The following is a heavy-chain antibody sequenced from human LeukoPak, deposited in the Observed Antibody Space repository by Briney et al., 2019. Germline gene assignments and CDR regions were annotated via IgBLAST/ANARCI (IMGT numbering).Heavy chain of an antibody. CDR3: ARVREGEQSYYFDY. V-gene: IGHV1-8*01. J-gene: IGHJ4*02. CDR1: GYTFTSYD. D-gene: IGHD3-16*01. CDR2: MNPNSGNT. Sequence: HRASVKVSCKASGYTFTSYDINWVRQATGQGLEWMGWMNPNSGNTGYAQKFQGRVTMTRNTSISTAYMELSSLRSEDTTVYYCARVREGEQSYYFDYWGQGTLVTVSS.